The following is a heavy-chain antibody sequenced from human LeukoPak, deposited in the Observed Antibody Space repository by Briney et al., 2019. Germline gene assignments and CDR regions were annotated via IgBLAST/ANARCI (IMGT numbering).Heavy chain of an antibody. V-gene: IGHV3-33*01. CDR1: GFTFSSYG. Sequence: PGGSLRLSCAASGFTFSSYGMHWVRQAPGKGLEWVAVIWYDGSNKYYADSVKGRFTISRDSAKNTLYLQMNSLRAEDTAVYYCARGLVALDYWGQGTLVTVSS. J-gene: IGHJ4*02. CDR2: IWYDGSNK. CDR3: ARGLVALDY. D-gene: IGHD2-21*01.